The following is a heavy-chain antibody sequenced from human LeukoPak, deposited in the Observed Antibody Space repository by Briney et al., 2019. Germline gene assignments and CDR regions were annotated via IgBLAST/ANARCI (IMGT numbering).Heavy chain of an antibody. CDR3: ARVFGRNDYYFDC. D-gene: IGHD3-16*01. J-gene: IGHJ4*02. V-gene: IGHV3-72*01. CDR1: GFTFSDHY. CDR2: TRNKANSYTT. Sequence: QAGGSLRLSCAASGFTFSDHYMDWVRQAPGKGLEWVGRTRNKANSYTTEYAASVKGRFTISRDDSKNSLYLQMNSLKTEDTAVYYCARVFGRNDYYFDCWGQGTPVTVSS.